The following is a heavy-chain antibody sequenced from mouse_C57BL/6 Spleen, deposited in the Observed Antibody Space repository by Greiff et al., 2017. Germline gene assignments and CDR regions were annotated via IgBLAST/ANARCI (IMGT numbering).Heavy chain of an antibody. J-gene: IGHJ3*01. CDR3: ARPFYYGSSQWFAY. Sequence: EVQRVESGGGLVKPGGSLKLSCAASGFTFSDYGMHWVRQAPEKGLEWVAYISSGSSTIYYADTVKGRFTISRDNAKNTLFLQMTSLRSEDTAMYYCARPFYYGSSQWFAYWGQGTLVTVSA. CDR1: GFTFSDYG. V-gene: IGHV5-17*01. CDR2: ISSGSSTI. D-gene: IGHD1-1*01.